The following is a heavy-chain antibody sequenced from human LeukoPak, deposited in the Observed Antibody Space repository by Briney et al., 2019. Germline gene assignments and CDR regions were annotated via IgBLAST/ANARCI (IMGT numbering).Heavy chain of an antibody. V-gene: IGHV4-34*01. CDR3: ARGRNIAAADTNYFDY. CDR2: INHSGST. D-gene: IGHD6-13*01. Sequence: SETLSLTCAVYGGSFSGYYWSWIRQPPGKGLEWIGEINHSGSTNYNPSLKSRVTISVDTSKNQLSLKLSSVTAADTAVYYCARGRNIAAADTNYFDYWGQGTLVTVSS. J-gene: IGHJ4*02. CDR1: GGSFSGYY.